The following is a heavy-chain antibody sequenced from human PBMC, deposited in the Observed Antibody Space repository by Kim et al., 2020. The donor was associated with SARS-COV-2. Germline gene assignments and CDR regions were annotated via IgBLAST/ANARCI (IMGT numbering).Heavy chain of an antibody. V-gene: IGHV3-30*18. J-gene: IGHJ6*03. Sequence: GGSLRLSCAASGFTFGSYGMHWVRQAPGKGLEWVAVISYDGSNKYYADSVKGRFTISRDNSKNTLYLQMNSLRAEDTAVYYCAKGFRGQPEYYYMDVWGKGTTVTVSS. CDR2: ISYDGSNK. CDR1: GFTFGSYG. CDR3: AKGFRGQPEYYYMDV. D-gene: IGHD3-10*01.